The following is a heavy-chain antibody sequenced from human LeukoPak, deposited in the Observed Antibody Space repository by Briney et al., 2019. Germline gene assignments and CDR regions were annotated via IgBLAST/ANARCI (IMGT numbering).Heavy chain of an antibody. D-gene: IGHD6-6*01. V-gene: IGHV4-59*12. Sequence: SETLSLTCTVSGGSISSYYWSWIRQPPGKGLEWIGYIYYSGSTNYNPSLKSRVTISVDTSKNQFSLKLSSVTAADTAVYYCARDGSKYSSSSGQGYWGQGTLVTVSS. CDR3: ARDGSKYSSSSGQGY. J-gene: IGHJ4*02. CDR1: GGSISSYY. CDR2: IYYSGST.